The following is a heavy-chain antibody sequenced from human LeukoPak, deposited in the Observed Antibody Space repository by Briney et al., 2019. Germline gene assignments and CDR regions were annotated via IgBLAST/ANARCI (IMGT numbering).Heavy chain of an antibody. D-gene: IGHD2-2*01. CDR3: ARDSSALHEFDY. V-gene: IGHV3-21*01. CDR2: ISSSSSYI. Sequence: GGSLRLSCAASGFTFSGYSMNWVRQAPGKGLEWVSSISSSSSYIYYADSVKGRFTISRDNAKNSLYLQMNSLRAEDTAVYYCARDSSALHEFDYWGQGTLVTVSS. CDR1: GFTFSGYS. J-gene: IGHJ4*02.